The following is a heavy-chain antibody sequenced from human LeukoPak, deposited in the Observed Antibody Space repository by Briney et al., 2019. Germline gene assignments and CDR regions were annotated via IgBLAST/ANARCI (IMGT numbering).Heavy chain of an antibody. V-gene: IGHV3-33*01. Sequence: PGRSLRLSCAASGFTFNNYGMHWVRQAPGNGLEWVAVIWYDGSNKYYADSVKGRFTISRDNPKNTLYLQMNSLRAEDTAVYYCATHCSSTSCYMYWGQGTLVTVSS. CDR2: IWYDGSNK. D-gene: IGHD2-2*02. CDR1: GFTFNNYG. J-gene: IGHJ4*02. CDR3: ATHCSSTSCYMY.